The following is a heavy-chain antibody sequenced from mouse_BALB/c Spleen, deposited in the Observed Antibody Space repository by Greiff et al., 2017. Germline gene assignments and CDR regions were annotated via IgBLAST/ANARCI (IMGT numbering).Heavy chain of an antibody. J-gene: IGHJ4*01. Sequence: QVTLKVSGPGILQPSQTLSLTCSFSGFSLSTSGMGVSWIRQPSGKGLEWLAHIYWDDDKRYNPSLKSRLTISKDTSRNQVFLKITSVDTADTATYYCARRNYRYDGNAMDYWGQGTSVTVSS. D-gene: IGHD2-14*01. V-gene: IGHV8-12*01. CDR2: IYWDDDK. CDR1: GFSLSTSGMG. CDR3: ARRNYRYDGNAMDY.